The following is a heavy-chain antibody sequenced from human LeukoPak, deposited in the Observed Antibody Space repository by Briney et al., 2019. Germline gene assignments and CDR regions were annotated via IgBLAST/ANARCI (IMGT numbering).Heavy chain of an antibody. D-gene: IGHD2-15*01. CDR3: ARSHTRKGFCGGGRCYPAVWWFDP. V-gene: IGHV1-8*01. J-gene: IGHJ5*02. CDR1: GYTFINND. CDR2: IDPKNGNR. Sequence: ASVRVSCKASGYTFINNDINWVRQAPGQGLEWMAWIDPKNGNRGYAQNFQGRVTMTTDTSISTAYMELSSLRSEDTAVYYCARSHTRKGFCGGGRCYPAVWWFDPWGQGTLVTVSS.